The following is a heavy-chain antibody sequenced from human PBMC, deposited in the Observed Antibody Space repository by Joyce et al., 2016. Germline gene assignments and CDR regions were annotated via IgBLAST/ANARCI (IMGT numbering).Heavy chain of an antibody. J-gene: IGHJ4*02. CDR2: MNPKSGNT. CDR1: GYTFIDYD. CDR3: AGGGYSHGGDY. Sequence: QVQVVQSGAEVKKPGASLKVSCKASGYTFIDYDINWVRQATGQGLEWMGWMNPKSGNTGYAQKFQGRLTITRNTSISTAYMELTSLRSDDTAVYYCAGGGYSHGGDYWGQGTLVTVSS. V-gene: IGHV1-8*02. D-gene: IGHD5-18*01.